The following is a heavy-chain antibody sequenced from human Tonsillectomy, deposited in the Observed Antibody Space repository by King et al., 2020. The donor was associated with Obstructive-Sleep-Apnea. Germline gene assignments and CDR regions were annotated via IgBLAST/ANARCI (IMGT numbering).Heavy chain of an antibody. CDR2: ISYDGSKK. Sequence: QVQLVESGGDVVQPGRSLRLSCAASGFTFSTYAMHWVRQAQGKGLEWVEAISYDGSKKYYADSVKGRFTISRDNAKNTLYLHMSSLRTEDTAVYYCARVGGSGSYYDSYYFDYWGQGTLVTVSS. D-gene: IGHD3-10*01. CDR3: ARVGGSGSYYDSYYFDY. J-gene: IGHJ4*02. CDR1: GFTFSTYA. V-gene: IGHV3-30-3*01.